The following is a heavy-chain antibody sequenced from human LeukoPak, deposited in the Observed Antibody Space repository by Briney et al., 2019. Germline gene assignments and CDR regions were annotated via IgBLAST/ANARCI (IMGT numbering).Heavy chain of an antibody. V-gene: IGHV1-69*05. Sequence: SVKVSCKASGGTFSSYAISWVRQAPGQGLEWMGGIIPIFGAANYAQKFQGRVAITTDEPTSTAYMELSSLTSEDTAVYYCARGKTMIVVVSTEDAFDIWGQGTMVTVSS. CDR1: GGTFSSYA. CDR2: IIPIFGAA. J-gene: IGHJ3*02. CDR3: ARGKTMIVVVSTEDAFDI. D-gene: IGHD3-22*01.